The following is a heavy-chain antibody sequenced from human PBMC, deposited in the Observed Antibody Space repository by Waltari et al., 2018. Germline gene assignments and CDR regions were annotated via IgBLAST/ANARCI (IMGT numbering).Heavy chain of an antibody. J-gene: IGHJ5*02. V-gene: IGHV4-34*02. CDR2: INDGGIT. CDR3: AKPLYTSGWHGYET. D-gene: IGHD3-22*01. CDR1: GGSFRAYY. Sequence: QVQLQQWGAGQLKTSETLSLTCAVSGGSFRAYYGAWIRQRPGKGLEWIGEINDGGITKSNPSLKSRVTISVDTSKNQFSLRLTSVTGADTAVYYCAKPLYTSGWHGYETWGPGNLVTVSS.